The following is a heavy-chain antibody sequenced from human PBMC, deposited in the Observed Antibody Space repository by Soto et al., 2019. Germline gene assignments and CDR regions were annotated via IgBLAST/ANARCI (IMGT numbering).Heavy chain of an antibody. CDR2: ITWNSGTI. J-gene: IGHJ4*02. Sequence: GGSLRLSCAASGFTFDDYAMHWVRQAPGKGLEWVSGITWNSGTIGYADSVKGRFTISRDNAENSLYLQMNSLRAEDTAVYYCARDRGTMIVVVITAFDYWGQGTLVTVSS. V-gene: IGHV3-9*01. CDR3: ARDRGTMIVVVITAFDY. CDR1: GFTFDDYA. D-gene: IGHD3-22*01.